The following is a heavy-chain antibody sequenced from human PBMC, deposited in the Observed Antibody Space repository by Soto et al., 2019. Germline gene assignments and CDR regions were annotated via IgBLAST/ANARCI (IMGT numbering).Heavy chain of an antibody. CDR2: ISGSGGST. Sequence: GGSLRLSCAASGFTFSSYAMSWVRQAPGKGLEWVSAISGSGGSTYYADSVKGRFTISRDNSKNTLYLQMNSLRAEDTAVYYCAKSLYCSGGSCYSSYYYYMDVWGKGTTVTVSS. CDR3: AKSLYCSGGSCYSSYYYYMDV. D-gene: IGHD2-15*01. V-gene: IGHV3-23*01. J-gene: IGHJ6*03. CDR1: GFTFSSYA.